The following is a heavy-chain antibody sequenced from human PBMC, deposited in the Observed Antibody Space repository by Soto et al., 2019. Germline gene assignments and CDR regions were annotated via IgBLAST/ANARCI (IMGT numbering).Heavy chain of an antibody. Sequence: QAGGSLRLSCAASGFTVSSNYMSWVRQAPGKGLEWVSVIYTGGGTYYADSVKGRFTISRDNSKNTLNLQMNSLRVEDTAVYFCARPRYPTGFFDYWGQGTLVTVSS. CDR3: ARPRYPTGFFDY. J-gene: IGHJ4*02. V-gene: IGHV3-53*01. CDR2: IYTGGGT. D-gene: IGHD2-2*02. CDR1: GFTVSSNY.